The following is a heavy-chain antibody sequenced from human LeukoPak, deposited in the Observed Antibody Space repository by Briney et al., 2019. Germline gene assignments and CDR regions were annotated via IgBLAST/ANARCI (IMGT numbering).Heavy chain of an antibody. J-gene: IGHJ6*02. CDR3: ARDFWSGGRPGMDV. V-gene: IGHV3-21*01. Sequence: GGSLSLSCAASGFTFSSYSMNWVRQAPGKGLEWVSSISSSSSYIYYADSVKGRFTISRDNAKNSLYLQMNSLRAEDTAVYYCARDFWSGGRPGMDVWGQGTTVTVSS. CDR2: ISSSSSYI. D-gene: IGHD3-3*01. CDR1: GFTFSSYS.